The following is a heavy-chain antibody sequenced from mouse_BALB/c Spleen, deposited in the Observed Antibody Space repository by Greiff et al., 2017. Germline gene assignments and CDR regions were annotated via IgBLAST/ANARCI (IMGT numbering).Heavy chain of an antibody. J-gene: IGHJ4*01. CDR1: GFTFSSFG. CDR2: ISSGSSTT. V-gene: IGHV5-17*02. Sequence: EVKVVESGGGLVQPGGSRKLSCAASGFTFSSFGMHWVRQAPEKGLEWVAYISSGSSTTYYADTVKGRFTIARDNPKNTLFLQMTSLRSEDTAMYYCARGGNYAMDYWGQGTSVTVSS. CDR3: ARGGNYAMDY.